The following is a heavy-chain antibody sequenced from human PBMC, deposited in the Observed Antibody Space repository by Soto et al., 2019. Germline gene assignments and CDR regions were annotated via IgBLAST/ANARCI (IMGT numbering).Heavy chain of an antibody. CDR2: IIPILGIA. CDR3: ARHIAAARYYFDY. CDR1: GGTFSSYT. Sequence: QVQLVQSGAEVKKPGSSVKVSCKASGGTFSSYTISWVRQAPGQGLEWMGRIIPILGIANYAQKFQGRVTITADKSTSTAYMELSSLRSEDTAVYYCARHIAAARYYFDYWGQGTLVTVSS. D-gene: IGHD6-13*01. V-gene: IGHV1-69*02. J-gene: IGHJ4*02.